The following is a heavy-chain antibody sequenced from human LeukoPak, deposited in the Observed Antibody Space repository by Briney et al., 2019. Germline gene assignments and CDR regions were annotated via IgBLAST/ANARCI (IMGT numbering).Heavy chain of an antibody. CDR1: GYTFTDYW. CDR2: IYPGDPDI. CDR3: ARRGSSGYHYIFDH. J-gene: IGHJ4*02. V-gene: IGHV5-51*01. Sequence: GESLKISCQTSGYTFTDYWIGWVRQMPGKGLEWMGIIYPGDPDIRYSPSFQGQVTISADKSISTAYLQWSSLKASDSAMYYCARRGSSGYHYIFDHWGQGTLVTVSS. D-gene: IGHD3-22*01.